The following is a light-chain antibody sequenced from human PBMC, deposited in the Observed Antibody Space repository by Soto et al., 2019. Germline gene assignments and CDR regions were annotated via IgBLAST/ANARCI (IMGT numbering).Light chain of an antibody. CDR3: QTWGTGTVV. V-gene: IGLV4-69*01. Sequence: QSALTQSPSASASLGASVKLTCTLSSGHSSYAIAWHQQQPEKGPRYLMKLNSDGSHSKGDGIPDRFSGSSSGAERFLTISSLQSEDEAVYYCQTWGTGTVVFGGGTKLTVL. J-gene: IGLJ2*01. CDR2: LNSDGSH. CDR1: SGHSSYA.